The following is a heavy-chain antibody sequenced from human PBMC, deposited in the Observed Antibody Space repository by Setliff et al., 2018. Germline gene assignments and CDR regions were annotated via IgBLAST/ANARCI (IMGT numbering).Heavy chain of an antibody. J-gene: IGHJ3*02. CDR3: ARDRRIVGARHAFDI. Sequence: PSETLSLTCAVYGGSFSGYYWSWIRQPPGKGLEWLGEINHSGSTNYNPSLKSRVTISVDTSKNQFSLKLSSVTAADTAVYYCARDRRIVGARHAFDIWGQGTMVTVS. CDR2: INHSGST. V-gene: IGHV4-34*09. D-gene: IGHD1-26*01. CDR1: GGSFSGYY.